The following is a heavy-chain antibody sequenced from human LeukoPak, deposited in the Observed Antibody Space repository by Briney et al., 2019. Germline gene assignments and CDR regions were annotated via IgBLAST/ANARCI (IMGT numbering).Heavy chain of an antibody. J-gene: IGHJ6*02. CDR1: GFTFDDYA. CDR2: ISWNSGSI. CDR3: AKEQYYYDSGSYIMDV. D-gene: IGHD3-10*01. V-gene: IGHV3-9*01. Sequence: GGSLRLSCAASGFTFDDYAMHWVRQVPGQGPEWVSHISWNSGSIDYADYVKRRFTISRDNAKNSLYLHMNSLRAEDTALYYCAKEQYYYDSGSYIMDVWGQGTAVTVSS.